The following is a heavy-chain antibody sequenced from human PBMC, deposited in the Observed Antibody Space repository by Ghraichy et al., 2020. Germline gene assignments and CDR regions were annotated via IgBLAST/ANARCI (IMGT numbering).Heavy chain of an antibody. CDR3: ARLGFGELKFDY. Sequence: SETLSLTYTVSGGSFSSHYWSWIRQPPGKGLEWIGYIDYSGITNYNPSVKSRVTISVDRSKSQFSLKLSSVTAADTAVYYCARLGFGELKFDYWGQGTLVTVSS. CDR1: GGSFSSHY. J-gene: IGHJ4*02. CDR2: IDYSGIT. D-gene: IGHD3-10*01. V-gene: IGHV4-59*11.